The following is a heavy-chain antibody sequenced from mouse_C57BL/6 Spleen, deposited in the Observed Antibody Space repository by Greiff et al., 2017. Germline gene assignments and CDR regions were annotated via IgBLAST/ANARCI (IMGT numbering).Heavy chain of an antibody. J-gene: IGHJ3*01. CDR3: ARRELPAWFAY. CDR2: ISNGGGST. Sequence: EVQRVESGGGLVQPGGSLKLSCAASGFTFSDYYMYWVRQTPEKRLEWVAYISNGGGSTYYPDTVKGRFTISRDNAKNTLYLQMSRLKSEDTAMYYCARRELPAWFAYWGQGTLVTVSA. CDR1: GFTFSDYY. V-gene: IGHV5-12*01.